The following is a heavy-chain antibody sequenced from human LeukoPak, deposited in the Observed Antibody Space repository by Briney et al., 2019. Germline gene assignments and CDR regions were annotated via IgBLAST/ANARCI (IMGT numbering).Heavy chain of an antibody. CDR1: GFTFDDYG. D-gene: IGHD3-10*01. CDR3: ARAVTDGSGSYYKSGAWFDP. CDR2: INWNGGST. J-gene: IGHJ5*02. V-gene: IGHV3-20*01. Sequence: GGSLRLSCAASGFTFDDYGMSWVRQAPGKGLEWVSGINWNGGSTGYADSVKGRFTISRDNAKNSLYLQMNSLRAEDTALYHCARAVTDGSGSYYKSGAWFDPWGQGTLVTVSS.